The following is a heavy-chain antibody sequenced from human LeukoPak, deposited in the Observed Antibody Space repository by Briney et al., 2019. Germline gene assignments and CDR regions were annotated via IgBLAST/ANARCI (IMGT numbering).Heavy chain of an antibody. CDR2: IYYRGST. CDR3: ARLDCSSSNCFLIKSFFDY. V-gene: IGHV4-39*02. J-gene: IGHJ4*02. Sequence: SETLSLTCTVSGGSINTDNCYWGWIRQPPGKGLEWIGSIYYRGSTYYNPSLKRRVTISADTSKNHFSLRLSSVTAADTAVYYCARLDCSSSNCFLIKSFFDYWGQGILVPVSS. D-gene: IGHD2-2*01. CDR1: GGSINTDNCY.